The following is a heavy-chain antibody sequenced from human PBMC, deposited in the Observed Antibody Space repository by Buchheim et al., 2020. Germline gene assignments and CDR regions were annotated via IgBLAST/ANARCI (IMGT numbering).Heavy chain of an antibody. CDR3: ARDGAVAGTLFDY. J-gene: IGHJ4*02. CDR2: IYYTGRT. V-gene: IGHV4-39*02. D-gene: IGHD6-19*01. CDR1: GGSISSSSYY. Sequence: QLQLQESGPGLVKPSETLSLNCTVSGGSISSSSYYWGWIRQPPGKGLECIGSIYYTGRTYYNPSLKSRVTISVDASKNQFSLKLSSVTAADTAVYYCARDGAVAGTLFDYWGQGTL.